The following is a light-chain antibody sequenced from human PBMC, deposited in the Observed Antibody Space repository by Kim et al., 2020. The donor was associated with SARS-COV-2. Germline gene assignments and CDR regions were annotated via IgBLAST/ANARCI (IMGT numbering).Light chain of an antibody. CDR3: LLYYDGAQV. V-gene: IGLV7-43*01. CDR1: TGAVTTGYY. CDR2: SIK. Sequence: PGGTVTHTCASNTGAVTTGYYPNWFQQKPGQAPRALIYSIKNRHSWTPARFSGSLLGGKAALTLSGAQPEDEAEYYCLLYYDGAQVFGGGTQLTVL. J-gene: IGLJ2*01.